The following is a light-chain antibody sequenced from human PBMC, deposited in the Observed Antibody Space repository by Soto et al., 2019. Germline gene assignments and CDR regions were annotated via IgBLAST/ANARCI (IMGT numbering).Light chain of an antibody. CDR1: SSNIGAGYD. CDR3: QSLYSSLSGWL. J-gene: IGLJ3*02. V-gene: IGLV1-40*01. Sequence: QSVLTQPPSVSGAPGQRVTISCTGSSSNIGAGYDVHWYQQLPGTAPKLLISGDTNRPSGVPDRFSGSKSGTSASLAITGRRAEDEADYYCQSLYSSLSGWLFGGGTKLTVL. CDR2: GDT.